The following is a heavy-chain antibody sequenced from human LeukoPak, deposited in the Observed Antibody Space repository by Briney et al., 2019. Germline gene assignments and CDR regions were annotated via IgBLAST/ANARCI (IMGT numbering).Heavy chain of an antibody. D-gene: IGHD3-22*01. V-gene: IGHV5-51*01. CDR3: ARRDSTGYYFLFDY. CDR1: GYSFTCYW. J-gene: IGHJ4*02. Sequence: GESLKISSKCSGYSFTCYWIGWVRQMPGKGLEWMWIIYPGDSDTKYSPSFQGQVTISADRSISTAYLQWSSLKASDTAMYYCARRDSTGYYFLFDYWGQGTLVTVSS. CDR2: IYPGDSDT.